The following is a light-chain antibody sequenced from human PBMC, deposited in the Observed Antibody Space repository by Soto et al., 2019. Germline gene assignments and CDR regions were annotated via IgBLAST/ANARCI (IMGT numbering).Light chain of an antibody. CDR2: GAS. V-gene: IGKV3-15*01. CDR1: QSVSSN. Sequence: EIVMTRSPATLSVSPGERATLSCRASQSVSSNLAWYQQKPGQAPRLLIYGASTRATGIPARFSGSGSGTEFTLTISSLQSEDFAVYYCQQYNNWPQIPFGQGTRLEIK. CDR3: QQYNNWPQIP. J-gene: IGKJ5*01.